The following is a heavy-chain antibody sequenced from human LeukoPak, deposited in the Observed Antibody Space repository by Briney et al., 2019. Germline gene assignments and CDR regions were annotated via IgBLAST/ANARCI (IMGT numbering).Heavy chain of an antibody. J-gene: IGHJ4*02. D-gene: IGHD3-22*01. Sequence: PGGSLRLSCAVSGITLSYYGMSWVRQAPGKGLEWVAGISDSGGSTKYADSVKGRFTISRDNPKNTLYLQMNSLRVEDTAVYFCAKRGVVIRVILVGFHKEAYYFDSWGQGALVTVSS. CDR3: AKRGVVIRVILVGFHKEAYYFDS. V-gene: IGHV3-23*01. CDR2: ISDSGGST. CDR1: GITLSYYG.